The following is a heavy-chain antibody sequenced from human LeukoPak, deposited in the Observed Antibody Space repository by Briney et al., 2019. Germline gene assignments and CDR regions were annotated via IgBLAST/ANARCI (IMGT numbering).Heavy chain of an antibody. CDR3: TRDAAASFDY. CDR2: IWYDGSNK. D-gene: IGHD6-25*01. V-gene: IGHV3-33*08. Sequence: GALRLSCAASGFTFSSYAMHWVRPAPGKGLEWVGVIWYDGSNKYYADSVRGRFTISRDNSKNMLYLQMDSLRVEDTAVYYCTRDAAASFDYWGQGTLVTVSS. J-gene: IGHJ4*02. CDR1: GFTFSSYA.